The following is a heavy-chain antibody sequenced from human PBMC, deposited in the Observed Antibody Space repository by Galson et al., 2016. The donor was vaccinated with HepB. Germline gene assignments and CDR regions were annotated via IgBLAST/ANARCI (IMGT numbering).Heavy chain of an antibody. CDR2: INPRSGAA. CDR1: GYPFTDYY. V-gene: IGHV1-2*06. J-gene: IGHJ4*02. CDR3: ARDQRYFSDSSGSRPYY. D-gene: IGHD3-22*01. Sequence: SVKVSCKASGYPFTDYYINWVRLAPGQGLEWMGRINPRSGAADSSLKFQGRVTMTRDTSTSTDYMELSSLRSEDTAMYYCARDQRYFSDSSGSRPYYWGQGTLVTVSA.